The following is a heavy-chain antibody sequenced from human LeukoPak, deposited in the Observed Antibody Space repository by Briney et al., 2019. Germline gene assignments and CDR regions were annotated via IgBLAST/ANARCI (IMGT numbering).Heavy chain of an antibody. J-gene: IGHJ5*02. CDR3: ARDGYYCSGGSCYNWFDP. V-gene: IGHV1-18*01. CDR1: GYTFTSYG. CDR2: ISAYNGNT. Sequence: ASVKVSCKASGYTFTSYGISWVRQAPGQGLEWMGWISAYNGNTNYAQKLQGRVTMTTDTPTSTAYMELRSLRSDDTAVYYCARDGYYCSGGSCYNWFDPWGQGTLVTVSS. D-gene: IGHD2-15*01.